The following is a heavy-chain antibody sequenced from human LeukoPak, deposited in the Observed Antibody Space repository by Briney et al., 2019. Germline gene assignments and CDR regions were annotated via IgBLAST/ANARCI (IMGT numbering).Heavy chain of an antibody. Sequence: ASVKVSCKASGYTFTSYAMNWVRQAPGQGLEWMGWINTNTGNPTYAQGFTGRFVFSLDTSVSTAYLQISSLKAEDTAVYYCARNYYDFWCGYPWYYYYYYMDVWGKGTTVTVSS. V-gene: IGHV7-4-1*02. CDR2: INTNTGNP. CDR1: GYTFTSYA. J-gene: IGHJ6*03. D-gene: IGHD3-3*01. CDR3: ARNYYDFWCGYPWYYYYYYMDV.